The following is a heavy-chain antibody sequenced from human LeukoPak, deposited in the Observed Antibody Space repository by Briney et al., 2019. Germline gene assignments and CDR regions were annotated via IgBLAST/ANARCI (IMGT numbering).Heavy chain of an antibody. CDR2: ISSSSSYI. CDR1: GFTFSSYS. D-gene: IGHD6-6*01. Sequence: PGGSLRLSCAAPGFTFSSYSMNWVRQAPGKGLEWVSSISSSSSYIYYADSVKGRFTISRDNAKNSLYLQMNSLRAEDTAVYYCARSQCCSSTYYGMDVWGQGTTVTVSS. J-gene: IGHJ6*02. V-gene: IGHV3-21*01. CDR3: ARSQCCSSTYYGMDV.